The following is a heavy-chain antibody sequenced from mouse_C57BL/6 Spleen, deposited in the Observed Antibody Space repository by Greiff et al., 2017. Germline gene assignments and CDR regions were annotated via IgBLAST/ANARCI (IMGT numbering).Heavy chain of an antibody. CDR3: ARELIYDGYYETFDY. CDR1: GYSITSGYY. V-gene: IGHV3-6*01. CDR2: ISYDGSN. D-gene: IGHD2-3*01. Sequence: EVKLQESGPGLVKPSQSLSLTCSVTGYSITSGYYWNWIRQFPGNKLEWMGYISYDGSNNYNPSLKNRISITRDTSKNQFFLKLNSVTTEDTATYYCARELIYDGYYETFDYWGQGTTLTVSS. J-gene: IGHJ2*01.